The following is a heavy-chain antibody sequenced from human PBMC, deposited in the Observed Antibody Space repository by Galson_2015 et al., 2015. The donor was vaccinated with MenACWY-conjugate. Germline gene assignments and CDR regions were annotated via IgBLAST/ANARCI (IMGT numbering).Heavy chain of an antibody. D-gene: IGHD2/OR15-2a*01. CDR3: AREFSY. CDR2: IYDSGTT. Sequence: ETLSLTCTVSGGSASSSGYYWTWIRQPSGKGLEWIGLIYDSGTTKYNPSLKGRVTISLDTSKNQVSLKLSSVTAADTAVYYCAREFSYWGQGTLVTVSS. J-gene: IGHJ4*02. V-gene: IGHV4-61*08. CDR1: GGSASSSGYY.